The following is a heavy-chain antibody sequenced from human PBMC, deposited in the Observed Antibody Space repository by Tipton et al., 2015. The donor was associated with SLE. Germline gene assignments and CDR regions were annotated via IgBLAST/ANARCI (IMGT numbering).Heavy chain of an antibody. CDR2: LYYSGST. J-gene: IGHJ4*02. Sequence: TLSLTCTVSGGSISSSGYYWGRIRQPPGKGLEWIGSLYYSGSTCYNPSLKSRVTISVDTSKNQFSLKLSSVTAADTAEYYCARQGGYSYGMDYWGQGTLVTVSS. D-gene: IGHD5-18*01. CDR1: GGSISSSGYY. V-gene: IGHV4-39*07. CDR3: ARQGGYSYGMDY.